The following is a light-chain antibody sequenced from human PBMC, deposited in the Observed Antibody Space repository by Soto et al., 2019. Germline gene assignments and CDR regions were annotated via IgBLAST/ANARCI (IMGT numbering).Light chain of an antibody. CDR2: GAS. J-gene: IGKJ2*01. V-gene: IGKV3-20*01. Sequence: EIVLTQSPGSLSLSPGQSATLSCRASQTVTSNYLVWYQQQPGQAPSLLIYGASTRATGIPDRFSGSGSGTDFSLSISRLEPEDFAVYYCQQFDSTPYTFGLGTKLEIK. CDR3: QQFDSTPYT. CDR1: QTVTSNY.